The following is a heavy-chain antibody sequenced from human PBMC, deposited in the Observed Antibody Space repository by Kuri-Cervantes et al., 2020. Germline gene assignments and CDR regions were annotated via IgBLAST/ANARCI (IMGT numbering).Heavy chain of an antibody. V-gene: IGHV4-61*02. D-gene: IGHD3-10*01. CDR2: IYTSGST. Sequence: LRLSCTVSGGSISSGGYYWSWIRQPAGKGLEWIGRIYTSGSTNYNPSLKSRVTISVDTSKNQFSLKLSSVTAADTAVYYCAREGSTVYYYYYYGMDVWGQGTTVTVSS. CDR1: GGSISSGGYY. J-gene: IGHJ6*02. CDR3: AREGSTVYYYYYYGMDV.